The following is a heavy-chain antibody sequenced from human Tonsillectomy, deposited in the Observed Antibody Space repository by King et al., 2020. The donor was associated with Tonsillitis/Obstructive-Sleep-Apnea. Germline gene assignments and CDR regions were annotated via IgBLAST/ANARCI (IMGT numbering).Heavy chain of an antibody. CDR3: ARDRYGPYYYYYYLDV. Sequence: VQLVESGGGLVQPGGSLRLSCAASGFTFSSYDINWVRQAPGRGLEWVSYISSSGTTIYYADSVMGRFTISRDNAKNSLYLQMNSLKAEDTAIYYCARDRYGPYYYYYYLDVWGTGTSVTVSS. J-gene: IGHJ6*03. V-gene: IGHV3-48*03. CDR2: ISSSGTTI. D-gene: IGHD4-17*01. CDR1: GFTFSSYD.